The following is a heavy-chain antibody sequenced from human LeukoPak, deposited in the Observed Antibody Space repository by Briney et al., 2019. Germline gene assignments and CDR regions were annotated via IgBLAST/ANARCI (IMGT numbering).Heavy chain of an antibody. D-gene: IGHD2-21*02. CDR3: AKDQGAVTPYGMDV. Sequence: PGGSLRPSCAGSGFTFTSYAMSWVRQAPGKGLEWVSSISGSGGSSYYADSVRGRFTISRDNSKNTLYLQMNSLRADDTAVYYCAKDQGAVTPYGMDVWGQGTTVTVSS. CDR2: ISGSGGSS. V-gene: IGHV3-23*01. J-gene: IGHJ6*02. CDR1: GFTFTSYA.